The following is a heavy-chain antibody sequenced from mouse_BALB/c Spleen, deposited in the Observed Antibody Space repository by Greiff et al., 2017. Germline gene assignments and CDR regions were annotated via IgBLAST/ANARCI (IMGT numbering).Heavy chain of an antibody. Sequence: VQLQQSGAELVRPGTSVKVSCKASGYAFTNYLIEWVKQRPGQGLEWIGVINPGSGGTNYNEKFKGKATLTADKSSSTAYMQLSSLTSDDSAVYFCARGDYDYDAWFAYWGQGTLVTVSA. J-gene: IGHJ3*01. CDR1: GYAFTNYL. D-gene: IGHD2-4*01. V-gene: IGHV1-54*01. CDR3: ARGDYDYDAWFAY. CDR2: INPGSGGT.